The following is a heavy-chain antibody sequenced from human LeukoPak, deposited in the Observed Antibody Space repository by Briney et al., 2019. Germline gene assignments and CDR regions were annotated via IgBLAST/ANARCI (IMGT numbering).Heavy chain of an antibody. V-gene: IGHV1-8*01. D-gene: IGHD2-2*01. J-gene: IGHJ6*03. Sequence: ASVKVSCKASGYTFASYDINWVRQATGQGLEWMGWMNPNSGNTGYAQKFQGRVTMTRNTSIGTAYMELSSLRSEDTAVYYCARGAGQLPSPYYYYYYMDVWGKGTTVTVSS. CDR1: GYTFASYD. CDR2: MNPNSGNT. CDR3: ARGAGQLPSPYYYYYYMDV.